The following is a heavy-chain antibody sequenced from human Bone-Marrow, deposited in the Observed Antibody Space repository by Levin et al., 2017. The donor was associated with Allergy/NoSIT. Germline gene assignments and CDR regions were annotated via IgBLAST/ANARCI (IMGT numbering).Heavy chain of an antibody. CDR3: AREENTYGLDH. J-gene: IGHJ4*02. V-gene: IGHV3-33*01. CDR2: IWFDGSNK. CDR1: GFIFSSYA. D-gene: IGHD1/OR15-1a*01. Sequence: SCAASGFIFSSYAMHWVRQAPGKGLEWVAIIWFDGSNKYYADSVKGRFTNSRDNSKNTLYLQMNSLRAEDTAVYFCAREENTYGLDHWGQGTLVTVSS.